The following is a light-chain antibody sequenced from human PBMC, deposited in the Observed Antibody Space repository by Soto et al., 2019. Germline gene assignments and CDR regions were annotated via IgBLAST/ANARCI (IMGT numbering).Light chain of an antibody. Sequence: QSALTQPAAVSGSPGQSITISCTGTSSDVGNYNLVSWYQQYPGKAPKLMIYATSKRPSGVSNRFSGSKSGDTASLTISGLQAEDEADYYCTSFARGSTLLFGGGTKLTVL. CDR1: SSDVGNYNL. CDR3: TSFARGSTLL. J-gene: IGLJ3*02. V-gene: IGLV2-23*01. CDR2: ATS.